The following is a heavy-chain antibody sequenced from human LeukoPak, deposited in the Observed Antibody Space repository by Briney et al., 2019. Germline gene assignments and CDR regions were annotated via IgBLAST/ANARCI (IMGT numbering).Heavy chain of an antibody. J-gene: IGHJ4*02. CDR1: GYTFTGYY. CDR2: INPNSGGT. V-gene: IGHV1-2*02. CDR3: ARELRRRGYSYGMDY. Sequence: GASVKVSCKASGYTFTGYYVHWVRQAPGQGLEWMGWINPNSGGTNYAQKFQGRVTMTRDTSISTAYMELSRLRSDDTAVYYCARELRRRGYSYGMDYWGQGTLVTVSS. D-gene: IGHD5-18*01.